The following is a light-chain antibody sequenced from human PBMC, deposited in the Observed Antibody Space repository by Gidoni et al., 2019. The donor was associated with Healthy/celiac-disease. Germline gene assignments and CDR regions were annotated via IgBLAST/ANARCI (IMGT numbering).Light chain of an antibody. CDR3: QQSYSTPLT. J-gene: IGKJ4*01. Sequence: DIQMTQSPSSLSASVGDRVTITCRASQSISSYLNWYHQKPGKAPKLLIYAAYSLQSVVPSRFSGSGSGTDFTLTISSLQPEDFATYYCQQSYSTPLTFGGGTKVEIK. CDR2: AAY. V-gene: IGKV1-39*01. CDR1: QSISSY.